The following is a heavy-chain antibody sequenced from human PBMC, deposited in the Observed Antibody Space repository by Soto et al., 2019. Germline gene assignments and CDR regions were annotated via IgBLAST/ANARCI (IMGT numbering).Heavy chain of an antibody. D-gene: IGHD1-26*01. CDR1: GFTFDDYA. J-gene: IGHJ1*01. V-gene: IGHV3-9*01. CDR2: ISWNCSSI. Sequence: EVQLVESGGGLVQPGRSLRLSCAASGFTFDDYAMHWVRQAPGKGLEWVSGISWNCSSIGYAESVKGRFTISRDNAKNSLYLQMNSLRAEDTALYYCAKGMGATTAEYFQHCGQGTLVTVSS. CDR3: AKGMGATTAEYFQH.